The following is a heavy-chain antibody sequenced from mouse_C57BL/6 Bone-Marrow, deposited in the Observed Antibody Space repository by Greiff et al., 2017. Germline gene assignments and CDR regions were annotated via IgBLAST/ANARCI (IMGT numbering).Heavy chain of an antibody. D-gene: IGHD2-3*01. Sequence: QVQLQQPGAELVRPGTSVKLSCKASGYTFTSYWMHWVKQRPGQGLEWIGVIDPSASYTNYNQKFKGKATLTVDTSSSPAFMQLSSLTSEYSAVYYCARDGYYDYFDYWGQGTTLTVSS. V-gene: IGHV1-59*01. J-gene: IGHJ2*01. CDR1: GYTFTSYW. CDR2: IDPSASYT. CDR3: ARDGYYDYFDY.